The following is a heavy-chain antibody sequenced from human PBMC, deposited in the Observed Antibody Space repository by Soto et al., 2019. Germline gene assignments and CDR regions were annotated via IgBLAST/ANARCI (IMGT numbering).Heavy chain of an antibody. V-gene: IGHV3-21*01. CDR3: ARDQGGSYDSWFVP. D-gene: IGHD1-26*01. J-gene: IGHJ5*02. Sequence: EVQLVESGGGLVKPGGPLRLSCALTFSPYSLNWARQPPGKGLEWVSSISSSSSYIKYADSVKGRFTISRDNAKNSLYLQMNSLRAEDTAVYYCARDQGGSYDSWFVPWGQGTLVTVSS. CDR1: LTFSPYS. CDR2: ISSSSSYI.